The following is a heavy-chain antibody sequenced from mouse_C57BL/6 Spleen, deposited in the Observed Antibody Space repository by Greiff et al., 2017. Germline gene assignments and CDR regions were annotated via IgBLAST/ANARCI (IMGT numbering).Heavy chain of an antibody. Sequence: EVHLVESEGGLVQPGSSMKLSCTASGFTFSDYYMAWVRQVPEKGLEWVANINYDGSSTYYLDSLKSRFIISRDNAKNILYMQMSSLNAEDTATYYCARGGFYDYDALDYWGQGTTLTVSS. CDR3: ARGGFYDYDALDY. D-gene: IGHD2-4*01. J-gene: IGHJ2*01. CDR2: INYDGSST. V-gene: IGHV5-16*01. CDR1: GFTFSDYY.